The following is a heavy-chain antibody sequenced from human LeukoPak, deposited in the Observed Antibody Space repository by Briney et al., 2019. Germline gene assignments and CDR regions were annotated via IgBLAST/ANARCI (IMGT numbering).Heavy chain of an antibody. D-gene: IGHD1-26*01. J-gene: IGHJ4*02. V-gene: IGHV4-31*03. CDR2: INYSGST. CDR1: GGSISSGGYY. Sequence: SETLSLTCTVSGGSISSGGYYWSWIRQHPGKGLEWIGYINYSGSTYYNPSLKSRVTISVDTSKNQFSLKLSSVTAADTAVYYCARSMREALFDYWGQGTLVTVSS. CDR3: ARSMREALFDY.